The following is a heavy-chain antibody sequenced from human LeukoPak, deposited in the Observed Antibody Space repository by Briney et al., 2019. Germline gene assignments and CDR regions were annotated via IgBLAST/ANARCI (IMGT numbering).Heavy chain of an antibody. V-gene: IGHV1-2*02. CDR3: ARDSATAAAAELDY. CDR2: INPNSGGT. CDR1: GYTFTGNY. J-gene: IGHJ4*02. Sequence: ASVKVSCKASGYTFTGNYIHWVRQAPGQGLEWMGWINPNSGGTKYAQKFQGRVTMTSDTSISTVYLELTWLKSDDTAVYFCARDSATAAAAELDYWGQGTLVTVSS. D-gene: IGHD6-13*01.